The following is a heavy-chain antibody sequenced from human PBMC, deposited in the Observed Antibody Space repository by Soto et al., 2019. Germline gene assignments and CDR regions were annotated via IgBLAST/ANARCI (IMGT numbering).Heavy chain of an antibody. CDR1: RYSFSGYY. J-gene: IGHJ3*01. CDR3: ARTPSVGATTVILGDDAFDL. Sequence: QEQLEQSGAEVKKPGASVMVSCKASRYSFSGYYFHWVRQAPGQGPEWMGWINSDLGGTNYAKRVKGRVTMSGETSTKTVYMELSSLRSDATAVYFCARTPSVGATTVILGDDAFDLWGQGTLITVSS. V-gene: IGHV1-2*02. D-gene: IGHD1-26*01. CDR2: INSDLGGT.